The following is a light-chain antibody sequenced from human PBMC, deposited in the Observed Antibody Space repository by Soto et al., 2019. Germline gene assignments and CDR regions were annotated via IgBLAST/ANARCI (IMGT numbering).Light chain of an antibody. Sequence: QCVMGQPASVSGSPGQSITISCAGTSSDVGNYNSVSWYQHHPGKAPKLMIYDVSNRPSGVSNRFSGSKSGNTASLTISGLQAEDESDYYCSSYTSSTTYVFGSGTKVTVL. CDR2: DVS. CDR3: SSYTSSTTYV. V-gene: IGLV2-14*03. CDR1: SSDVGNYNS. J-gene: IGLJ1*01.